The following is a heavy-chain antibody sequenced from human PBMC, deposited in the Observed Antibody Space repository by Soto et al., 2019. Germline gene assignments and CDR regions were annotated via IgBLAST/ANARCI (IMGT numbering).Heavy chain of an antibody. CDR1: GFIFSSYD. Sequence: QVQLVESGGGVVQPGRSLRLSCAASGFIFSSYDMHWVRQAPGKGLEWVAVISYDGSNKYYADSVKGRFTISRDNSKNTLYLQMNSLRAEDTAVYYCAKDQGSWSVIDYWGQGTLVTVSS. J-gene: IGHJ4*02. D-gene: IGHD3-3*01. V-gene: IGHV3-30*18. CDR2: ISYDGSNK. CDR3: AKDQGSWSVIDY.